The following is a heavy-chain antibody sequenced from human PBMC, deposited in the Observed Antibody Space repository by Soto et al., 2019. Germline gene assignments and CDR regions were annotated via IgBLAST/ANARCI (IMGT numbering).Heavy chain of an antibody. CDR1: GFTIESYA. D-gene: IGHD6-19*01. Sequence: EVQLVESGGGSVQPGRSLRLSCVASGFTIESYAMHWVRQVPGKGLEWVSGISWNSGSIGYEDSVKGRFTISRDNAQKSLYLEMNILRVEDTAFYYCVKDIHEQWLVSHFEYWGQGALVTVSS. V-gene: IGHV3-9*01. CDR3: VKDIHEQWLVSHFEY. CDR2: ISWNSGSI. J-gene: IGHJ4*02.